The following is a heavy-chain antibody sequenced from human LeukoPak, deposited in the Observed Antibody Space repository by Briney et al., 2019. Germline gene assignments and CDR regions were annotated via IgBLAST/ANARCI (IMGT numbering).Heavy chain of an antibody. CDR3: TGYSSSWYLFDY. CDR2: ISGSGGST. CDR1: GFPFSSYA. V-gene: IGHV3-23*01. J-gene: IGHJ4*02. Sequence: PGGSLRLSCAASGFPFSSYAMSWVRQAPGKGLEWVSAISGSGGSTYYADSVKGRFTISRDNSKNTLYLQMNSLRAEDTAVYYCTGYSSSWYLFDYWGQGTLVTVSS. D-gene: IGHD6-13*01.